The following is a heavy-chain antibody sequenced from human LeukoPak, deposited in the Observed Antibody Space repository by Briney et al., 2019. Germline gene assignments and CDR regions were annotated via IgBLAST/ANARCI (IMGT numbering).Heavy chain of an antibody. CDR2: ISAYNGDT. CDR1: RYTFTSYG. J-gene: IGHJ5*02. Sequence: GASVKVSCKASRYTFTSYGISWVRQAPGQGLEWMGWISAYNGDTKYAQKLQDRVTMTTDTSTSTAYMELRSLRSEDTAVYYCASGGEQLSYNWFGPWGQGTLVTVSS. V-gene: IGHV1-18*01. CDR3: ASGGEQLSYNWFGP. D-gene: IGHD6-6*01.